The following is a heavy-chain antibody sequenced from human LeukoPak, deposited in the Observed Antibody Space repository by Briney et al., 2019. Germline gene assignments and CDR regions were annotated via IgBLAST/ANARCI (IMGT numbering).Heavy chain of an antibody. CDR2: ICYSGST. J-gene: IGHJ4*02. Sequence: SETLSLTCTVSGGSISSGGYYWSWIRQRTGKGLEWIGYICYSGSTYYNPSLKSRVPISPDTSKNQFSLRLSSVTAADTAVYYCARETKVGATTGVLDYWGQGTLVTVSS. CDR3: ARETKVGATTGVLDY. V-gene: IGHV4-31*03. CDR1: GGSISSGGYY. D-gene: IGHD1-26*01.